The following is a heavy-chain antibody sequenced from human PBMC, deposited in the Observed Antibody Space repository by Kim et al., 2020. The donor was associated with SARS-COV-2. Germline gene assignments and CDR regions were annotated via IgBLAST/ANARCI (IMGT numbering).Heavy chain of an antibody. V-gene: IGHV2-70*01. CDR3: ARILYDYVWGSYRDFDY. Sequence: SGPTLVNPTQTLTLTCTFSGFSLSTSGMCVSWIRQPPGKALEWLALIDWDDDKYYSTSLKTRLTISKDTSKNQVVLTMTNMDPVDTATYYCARILYDYVWGSYRDFDYLGQGTLVTVSS. CDR1: GFSLSTSGMC. D-gene: IGHD3-16*02. J-gene: IGHJ4*02. CDR2: IDWDDDK.